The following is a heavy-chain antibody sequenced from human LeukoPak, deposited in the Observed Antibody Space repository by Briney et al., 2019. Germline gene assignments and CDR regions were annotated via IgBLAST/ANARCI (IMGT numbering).Heavy chain of an antibody. CDR2: ISWNSGNI. D-gene: IGHD6-19*01. J-gene: IGHJ4*02. Sequence: GRSLRLSCAASGFTFDDYAMHWVRQAPGKGLEWVSGISWNSGNIGYADSVKGRFTISRDNAKNSLYLQMNSLRAEDTALYYCAKDLGIAVTGCIDYWGQGTLVTVSS. V-gene: IGHV3-9*01. CDR3: AKDLGIAVTGCIDY. CDR1: GFTFDDYA.